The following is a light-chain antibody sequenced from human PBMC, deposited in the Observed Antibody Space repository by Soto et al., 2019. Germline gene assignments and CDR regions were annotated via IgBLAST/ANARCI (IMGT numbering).Light chain of an antibody. CDR2: AAS. Sequence: DIQLTQSPSFLSASVGDRVTITCRASQGISSYLAWYQQKPGKAPKLLIYAASTLQSGVPSRFSGSGSGTEFTLTISSLQPEDFAGYYCQQLFSYPPTFGPGTKVDIK. V-gene: IGKV1-9*01. CDR3: QQLFSYPPT. J-gene: IGKJ3*01. CDR1: QGISSY.